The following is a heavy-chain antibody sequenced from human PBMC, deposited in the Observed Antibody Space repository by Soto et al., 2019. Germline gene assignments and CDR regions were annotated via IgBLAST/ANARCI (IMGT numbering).Heavy chain of an antibody. J-gene: IGHJ4*02. CDR3: AKDPVYPTYYDFWSGYFPTGAYFDY. CDR1: GFTFSSYA. CDR2: ISGSGGST. V-gene: IGHV3-23*01. D-gene: IGHD3-3*01. Sequence: GGSLRLSCAASGFTFSSYAMSWVRQAPGKGLEWVSAISGSGGSTYYADSVKGRFTISRDNSKNTLYLQMNSLRAEDTAVYYCAKDPVYPTYYDFWSGYFPTGAYFDYWGQGTLVTVSS.